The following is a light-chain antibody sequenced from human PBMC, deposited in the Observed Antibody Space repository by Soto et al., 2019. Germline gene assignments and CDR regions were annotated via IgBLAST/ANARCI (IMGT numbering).Light chain of an antibody. J-gene: IGKJ3*01. V-gene: IGKV3-11*01. Sequence: EIVLTQSPATLSFSPGERATLSCRASQRVSRHLAWYQKKTRQAPRLLIYDASTRATGTPARFSGGGFGTDFPLTISSLGLEDFEVYYCQRRSNWPPFTFGPGTRLIS. CDR3: QRRSNWPPFT. CDR1: QRVSRH. CDR2: DAS.